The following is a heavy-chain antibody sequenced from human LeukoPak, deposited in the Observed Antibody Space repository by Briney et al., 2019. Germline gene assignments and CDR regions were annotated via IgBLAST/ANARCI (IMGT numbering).Heavy chain of an antibody. CDR2: IYHSGST. CDR3: ARDENGNFDY. V-gene: IGHV4-30-2*01. J-gene: IGHJ4*02. Sequence: LEWIGYIYHSGSTYYNPSLKSRVTISVDRSKNQFSLKLSSVTAADTAVYYCARDENGNFDYWGQGTLVTVSS. D-gene: IGHD2/OR15-2a*01.